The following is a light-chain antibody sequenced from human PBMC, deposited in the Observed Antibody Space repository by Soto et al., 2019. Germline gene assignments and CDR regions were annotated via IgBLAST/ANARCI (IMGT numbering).Light chain of an antibody. V-gene: IGKV3-20*01. Sequence: EIVLTQSPGTLSLSPGGRATLSCRASQSVSSSYLAWYQQKPGQAPRLLIYGTSSRATGIPDRFSGSGSGIDFTLTISGLEPEDFAVYYCQQYGSLFTFGPGTKVDIK. J-gene: IGKJ3*01. CDR3: QQYGSLFT. CDR1: QSVSSSY. CDR2: GTS.